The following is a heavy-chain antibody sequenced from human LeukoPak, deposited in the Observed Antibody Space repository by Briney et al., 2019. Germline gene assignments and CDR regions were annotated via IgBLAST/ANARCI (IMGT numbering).Heavy chain of an antibody. CDR1: GGSISSSNW. J-gene: IGHJ5*02. CDR3: ARGPRYYDILTGYSNWFDP. Sequence: PSETLSLTCAVSGGSISSSNWWSWVRQPPGKGLEWIGEIYHSGSTNYNPSLKSRVTISVDKSKNQFSLKLSSVTAANTAVYYCARGPRYYDILTGYSNWFDPWGQGTLVTVSS. D-gene: IGHD3-9*01. V-gene: IGHV4-4*02. CDR2: IYHSGST.